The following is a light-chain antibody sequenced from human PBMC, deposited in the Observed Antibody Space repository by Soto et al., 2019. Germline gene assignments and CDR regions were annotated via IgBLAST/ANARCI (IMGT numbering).Light chain of an antibody. J-gene: IGKJ5*01. CDR2: GAS. Sequence: EIVLTQSPGTLSLSPGERATLSCRALQSITSTYLAWYQQKPGQAPRLLIYGASSRASGIPDRFSGSGSGTEFTLTISSLQSEDFAVYYCQQYNNWPPITFGQGTRLEIK. CDR1: QSITSTY. CDR3: QQYNNWPPIT. V-gene: IGKV3-20*01.